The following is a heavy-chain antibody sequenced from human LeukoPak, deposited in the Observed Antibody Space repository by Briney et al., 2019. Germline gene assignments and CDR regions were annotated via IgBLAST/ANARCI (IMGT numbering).Heavy chain of an antibody. V-gene: IGHV3-15*01. Sequence: KSGGSLRLSCAASKFTFSHAWMSWVRQAPGKGLEWVGHIKSQADGGTTDYPAPVKGRFIISRDDSKHTLYLQMNSLKTDDTAVYYCAKYDTSVNFDFWGQGTLVTVSS. CDR1: KFTFSHAW. CDR2: IKSQADGGTT. J-gene: IGHJ4*02. D-gene: IGHD3-22*01. CDR3: AKYDTSVNFDF.